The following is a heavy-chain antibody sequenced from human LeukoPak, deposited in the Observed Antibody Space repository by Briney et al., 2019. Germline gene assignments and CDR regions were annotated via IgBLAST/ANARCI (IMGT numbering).Heavy chain of an antibody. J-gene: IGHJ4*02. CDR3: ARVPTTVATYDY. Sequence: GGSLRLSCTASGFTFSDHYMDWVRQAPGKGLEWVGRTRNKANSYSTEYAASVKGRFTISRDDSKNSLYLQMNSLKTEDTAVYYCARVPTTVATYDYWGQGTLVTVSS. CDR2: TRNKANSYST. CDR1: GFTFSDHY. D-gene: IGHD4-23*01. V-gene: IGHV3-72*01.